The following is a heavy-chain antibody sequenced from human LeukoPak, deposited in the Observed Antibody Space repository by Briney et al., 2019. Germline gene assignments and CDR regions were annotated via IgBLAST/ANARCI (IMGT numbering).Heavy chain of an antibody. Sequence: GGSLRLSRAASGFTFSSYAMSWVRQAPGKGLEWVSAISGSGGTTYYADSVKGRFTISRDNSKSTLYVQMNSLRAEDTAVYYWAIVVAARQGTIDPWGQGTLVTISS. V-gene: IGHV3-23*01. J-gene: IGHJ5*02. CDR2: ISGSGGTT. D-gene: IGHD6-6*01. CDR1: GFTFSSYA. CDR3: AIVVAARQGTIDP.